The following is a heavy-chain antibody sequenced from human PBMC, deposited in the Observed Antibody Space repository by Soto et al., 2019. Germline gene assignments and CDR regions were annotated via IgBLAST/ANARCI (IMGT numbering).Heavy chain of an antibody. D-gene: IGHD3-10*01. CDR2: IIPIFGTA. CDR3: ARRSITMVRGVIVNADGMDV. Sequence: QVQLVQSGAEVKKPGSSVKVSCKASGGTFSSYAISWVRQAPGQGLEWMGGIIPIFGTANYAQKFQARVTLTADKSTSTAYMELSRLSSADTAVYYCARRSITMVRGVIVNADGMDVWGQGNTVTVSS. V-gene: IGHV1-69*14. J-gene: IGHJ6*02. CDR1: GGTFSSYA.